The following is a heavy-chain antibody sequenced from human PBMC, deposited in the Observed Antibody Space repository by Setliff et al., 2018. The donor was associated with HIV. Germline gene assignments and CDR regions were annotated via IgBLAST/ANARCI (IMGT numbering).Heavy chain of an antibody. D-gene: IGHD3-3*01. V-gene: IGHV4-61*02. CDR2: IYTSGST. Sequence: SETLSLTCTVSGGSISSGSYYWSWIRQPAGKGLEWIGRIYTSGSTNYNPSLKSRVTITVDTSKNQFSLKLSSVTAADTAVYYCARGLSHTYYDFWSGYTYWGQGTLVTVSS. CDR1: GGSISSGSYY. CDR3: ARGLSHTYYDFWSGYTY. J-gene: IGHJ4*02.